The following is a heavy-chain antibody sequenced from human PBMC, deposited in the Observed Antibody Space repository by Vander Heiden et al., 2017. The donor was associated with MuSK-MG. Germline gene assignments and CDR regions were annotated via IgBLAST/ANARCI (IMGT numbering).Heavy chain of an antibody. CDR1: GCTLRSYA. V-gene: IGHV3-23*01. CDR3: AKGNTLMTTVTNNAFDI. CDR2: CSRSGDT. J-gene: IGHJ3*02. D-gene: IGHD4-17*01. Sequence: EVQLLESGGGLVQPGGSLGLSWTASGCTLRSYAMSWVRQAPGKGLEWVSTCSRSGDTYYADSVKGRFTISRDNSKNTLYVQMNRLTVEDTAVYYCAKGNTLMTTVTNNAFDIWGQGKMVTVSS.